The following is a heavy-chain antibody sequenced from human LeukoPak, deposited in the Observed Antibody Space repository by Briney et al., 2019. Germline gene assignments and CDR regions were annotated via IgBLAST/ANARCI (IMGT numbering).Heavy chain of an antibody. CDR2: IYYSGST. V-gene: IGHV4-31*03. CDR3: ARTTMARGIIMGGWFDP. J-gene: IGHJ5*02. CDR1: GGSISSGGYY. Sequence: PSETLSLTCTVSGGSISSGGYYWSWIRQHPGKGLEWIGYIYYSGSTYYNPSLKSRVTISVDTSKNQFSLKLSSVTAADTAVYYCARTTMARGIIMGGWFDPWGQGTLVTVSS. D-gene: IGHD3-10*01.